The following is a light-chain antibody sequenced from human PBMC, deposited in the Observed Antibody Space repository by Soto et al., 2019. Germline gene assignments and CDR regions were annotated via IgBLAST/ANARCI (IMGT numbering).Light chain of an antibody. CDR1: SSDVGGYNY. J-gene: IGLJ1*01. CDR2: EVS. Sequence: LTQPASVPGSPGQSITISCTGTSSDVGGYNYVSWYQQHPGKAPKLMIYEVSNRPSGVSNRFSGSKSGNTASLTISGLQAEDEADYYCSSYTSSSTPYVFGTGTKVTVL. CDR3: SSYTSSSTPYV. V-gene: IGLV2-14*01.